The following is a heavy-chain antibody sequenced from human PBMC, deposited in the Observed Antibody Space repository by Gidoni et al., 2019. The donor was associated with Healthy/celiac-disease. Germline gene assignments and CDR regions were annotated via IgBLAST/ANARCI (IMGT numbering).Heavy chain of an antibody. CDR2: IYYSGST. D-gene: IGHD3-10*01. CDR3: AGGTAYYYGSGSYSPFDY. V-gene: IGHV4-39*01. Sequence: QLQLQESGPGLVKPSETLSLTCTVSGGSISSSSYYWGWIRQPPGKGLEWIGSIYYSGSTYYNPSLKSRVTISVDTSKNQFSLKLSSVTAADTAVYYCAGGTAYYYGSGSYSPFDYWGQGTLVTVSS. CDR1: GGSISSSSYY. J-gene: IGHJ4*02.